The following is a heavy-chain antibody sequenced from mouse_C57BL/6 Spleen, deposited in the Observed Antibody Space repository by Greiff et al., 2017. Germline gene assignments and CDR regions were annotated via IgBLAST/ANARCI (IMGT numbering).Heavy chain of an antibody. J-gene: IGHJ2*01. CDR3: ARCTTVVDFDY. Sequence: VQLQQPGAELVKPGASVKMSCKASGYTFTSYWLTWVKQRPGQGLEWIGDIYPGSGSTNYNEKFKGKATLTVDTSSSTAYMQLSSLTSEASAVYYCARCTTVVDFDYWGQGTTLTVSS. D-gene: IGHD1-1*01. CDR1: GYTFTSYW. V-gene: IGHV1-55*01. CDR2: IYPGSGST.